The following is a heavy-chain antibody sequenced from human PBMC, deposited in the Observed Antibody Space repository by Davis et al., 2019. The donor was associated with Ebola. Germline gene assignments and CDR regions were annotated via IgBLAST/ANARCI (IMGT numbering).Heavy chain of an antibody. CDR3: AKGDNSGWYGFDY. J-gene: IGHJ4*02. CDR2: ITGSGDRT. D-gene: IGHD6-19*01. V-gene: IGHV3-23*01. Sequence: GESLKISCAASGFTYNSYDMRWVRQAPGRGLEWVSSITGSGDRTYYADSVKGRFTISRDNSKNTLYLQMNSLRAEDTAVYYCAKGDNSGWYGFDYWGQGTLVTVSS. CDR1: GFTYNSYD.